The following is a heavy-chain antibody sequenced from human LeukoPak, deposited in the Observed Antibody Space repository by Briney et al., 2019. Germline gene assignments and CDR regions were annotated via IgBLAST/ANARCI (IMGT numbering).Heavy chain of an antibody. Sequence: ASVKVSCKASGGTFSSYAISWVRQAPGQGLEWMGGIIPIFGTANYAQKFQGRVTITADESTSTAYMELSSLRSEDTAVYYCARDPLYDILTGYYKELKSNAFDIWGQGTMVTVSS. D-gene: IGHD3-9*01. V-gene: IGHV1-69*13. CDR1: GGTFSSYA. CDR3: ARDPLYDILTGYYKELKSNAFDI. J-gene: IGHJ3*02. CDR2: IIPIFGTA.